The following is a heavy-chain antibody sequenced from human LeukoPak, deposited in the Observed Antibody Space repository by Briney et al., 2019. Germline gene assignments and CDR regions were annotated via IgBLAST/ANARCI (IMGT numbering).Heavy chain of an antibody. CDR2: ISVYNGKT. V-gene: IGHV1-18*01. Sequence: GASVKVSCQASGYMFTSYAIHWVREAPGQGLEWLGWISVYNGKTDYAEGLQGRVTMTTGRSTNTAFMELRSLRSDDTAIYFCARGSGSPYYYYMDVWGKGTAVTVSS. D-gene: IGHD3-10*01. CDR1: GYMFTSYA. J-gene: IGHJ6*03. CDR3: ARGSGSPYYYYMDV.